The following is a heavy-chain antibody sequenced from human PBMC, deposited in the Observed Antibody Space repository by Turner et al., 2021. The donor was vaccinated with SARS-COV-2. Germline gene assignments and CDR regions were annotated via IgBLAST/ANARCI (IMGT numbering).Heavy chain of an antibody. Sequence: QVQLQQWGAGLLKPSETLSLTCAVYGGSFSGYYWSFIRQPPGKGLEWIGEINHSGNTNYNPSLQSRVITSVDTSKNHFSLKLTYVTAADTAVYYCARGRDDYIWGSPTPTYYFDYWGQGTLVTVSS. D-gene: IGHD3-16*01. CDR2: INHSGNT. CDR3: ARGRDDYIWGSPTPTYYFDY. CDR1: GGSFSGYY. V-gene: IGHV4-34*01. J-gene: IGHJ4*02.